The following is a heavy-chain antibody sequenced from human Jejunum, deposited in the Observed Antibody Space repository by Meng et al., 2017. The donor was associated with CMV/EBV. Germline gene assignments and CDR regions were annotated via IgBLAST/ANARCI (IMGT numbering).Heavy chain of an antibody. CDR3: TAGTTSPGIAVAGADY. Sequence: TFTNAWMNWVRQGPGKGLEWVGRIKSKTDGGTTDYAAPVKGRFTISRDDSKNTLYLQMNSLKTEDTAAYYCTAGTTSPGIAVAGADYWGQGTLVTVSS. CDR2: IKSKTDGGTT. V-gene: IGHV3-15*07. CDR1: TFTNAW. J-gene: IGHJ4*02. D-gene: IGHD6-19*01.